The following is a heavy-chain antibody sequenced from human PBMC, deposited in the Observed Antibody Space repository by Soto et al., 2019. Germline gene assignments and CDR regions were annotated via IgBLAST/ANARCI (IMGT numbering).Heavy chain of an antibody. V-gene: IGHV3-23*01. D-gene: IGHD3-9*01. CDR2: ISGSGGST. CDR1: GFTFSSYA. J-gene: IGHJ5*02. Sequence: EVQLLESGGGLLQPGGSLRLSCEASGFTFSSYAMSWVRQAPGKRLEWVSAISGSGGSTYYADSVKGRFTISRDNSKNTLYLQMNSLRAEHTAVYYCAKDNEDYDILTGAPWRQGTLVTVSS. CDR3: AKDNEDYDILTGAP.